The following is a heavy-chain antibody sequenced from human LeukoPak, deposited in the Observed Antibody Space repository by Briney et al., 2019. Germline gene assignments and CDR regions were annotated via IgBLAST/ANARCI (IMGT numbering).Heavy chain of an antibody. CDR2: IKNDGSYT. CDR1: GFTFSTYW. Sequence: GGSLRLSCAASGFTFSTYWMHWVRQAPGKGLVWVSRIKNDGSYTSYADSVKGRFTISRDNAKNTLYLQMNSLSAEDTAAYYCARAGYGDPHFDFWGQGTLVTVSS. CDR3: ARAGYGDPHFDF. V-gene: IGHV3-74*01. J-gene: IGHJ4*02. D-gene: IGHD4-17*01.